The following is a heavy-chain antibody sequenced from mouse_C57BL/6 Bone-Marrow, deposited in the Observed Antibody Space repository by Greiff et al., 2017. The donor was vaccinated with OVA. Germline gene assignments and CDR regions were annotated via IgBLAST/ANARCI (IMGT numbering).Heavy chain of an antibody. CDR1: GFSFSDFY. V-gene: IGHV7-1*01. CDR2: SRNKANGDTT. D-gene: IGHD4-1*01. J-gene: IGHJ1*03. CDR3: ARDNWDWYFDV. Sequence: EVKLMESGGGLVQSGRSLRLSCATSGFSFSDFYMEWVRQAPGKGLEWIAASRNKANGDTTEYSASVKGRFIVSRDTSQSILYLQRKALGAYDTAIYYCARDNWDWYFDVWGTGTTVTVSA.